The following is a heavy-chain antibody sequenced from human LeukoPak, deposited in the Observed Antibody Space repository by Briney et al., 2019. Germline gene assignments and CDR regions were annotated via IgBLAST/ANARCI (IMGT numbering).Heavy chain of an antibody. CDR3: ARESDYVWGSYRSYYFDY. V-gene: IGHV3-53*01. CDR2: IYSGGST. CDR1: GFTVSRNY. D-gene: IGHD3-16*02. J-gene: IGHJ4*02. Sequence: GGSLRLSCAASGFTVSRNYMSWVRQAPGKGLEWVSVIYSGGSTYYADSVKGRFTISRDNSKNTLYLQMNSLRAEDTAVYYCARESDYVWGSYRSYYFDYWGQGTLVTVPS.